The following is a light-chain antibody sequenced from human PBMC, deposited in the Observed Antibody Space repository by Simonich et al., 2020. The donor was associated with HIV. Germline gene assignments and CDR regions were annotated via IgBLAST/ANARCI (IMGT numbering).Light chain of an antibody. CDR2: KVS. CDR1: QSLVHSDGNTY. V-gene: IGKV2-30*02. J-gene: IGKJ3*01. Sequence: DVVMTQSPLSLPVTLGQPASISCRSSQSLVHSDGNTYLHWFQQRPGQSPRRLIHKVSNRDSGVPDIFSGSGSGTDFTLKISRVEAEDVGVYYCMQGTLPFTFGPGTKVDIK. CDR3: MQGTLPFT.